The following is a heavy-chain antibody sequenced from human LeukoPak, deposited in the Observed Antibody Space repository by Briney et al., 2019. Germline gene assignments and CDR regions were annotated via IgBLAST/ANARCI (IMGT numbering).Heavy chain of an antibody. D-gene: IGHD5-24*01. V-gene: IGHV3-30*04. CDR3: ARTGQSHAFDI. Sequence: PGRSLRLSCAASGFTFSVSAMHWVRQAPGKGLEWVTLILSDGTNKYYTDSVKGRFTISRDNSKNTVYLEMNSLRVEDTAVYYCARTGQSHAFDIWGQGTMVTVSS. CDR2: ILSDGTNK. CDR1: GFTFSVSA. J-gene: IGHJ3*02.